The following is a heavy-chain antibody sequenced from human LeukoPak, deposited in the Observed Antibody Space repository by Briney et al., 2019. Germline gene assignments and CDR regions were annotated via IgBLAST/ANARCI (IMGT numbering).Heavy chain of an antibody. CDR2: IKSDGSSI. Sequence: PGGSLRLSCAGSGFTFSSYWMHWVRQAPGKGLVWVARIKSDGSSITYADSVKGRFTISRDNAKNTLYLQMNSLRVEDTAVYYCARGGDSSGYYPSDYWGQGTLVTVSS. J-gene: IGHJ4*02. CDR3: ARGGDSSGYYPSDY. D-gene: IGHD3-22*01. CDR1: GFTFSSYW. V-gene: IGHV3-74*01.